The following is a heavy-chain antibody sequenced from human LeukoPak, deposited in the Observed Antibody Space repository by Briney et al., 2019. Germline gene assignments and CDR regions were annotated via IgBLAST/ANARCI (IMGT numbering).Heavy chain of an antibody. CDR1: GFTFSNYW. Sequence: GGALRVSCVASGFTFSNYWMTWVRQAPGKGLEWVANIKEGGSEKYYVDSVKGRFTISRDNAKNSAFLQMNSLRAEDTAVYYCARVDSAEKRDFDYWGQGTLVTVSS. D-gene: IGHD3-22*01. J-gene: IGHJ4*02. CDR3: ARVDSAEKRDFDY. CDR2: IKEGGSEK. V-gene: IGHV3-7*01.